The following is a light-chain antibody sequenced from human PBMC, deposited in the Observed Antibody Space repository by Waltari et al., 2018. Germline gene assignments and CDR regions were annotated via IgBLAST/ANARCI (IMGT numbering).Light chain of an antibody. V-gene: IGLV4-69*01. CDR3: QTWGHGIQV. CDR1: SGHSSYA. CDR2: LNGEGSH. J-gene: IGLJ3*02. Sequence: QLVLTQSPSASASLGASVKLTCTLSSGHSSYAIAWPQQRPEKGPRYSMKLNGEGSHRKGDAIPERCAGSSSGAGRYLTISSLQSEDEADYYCQTWGHGIQVFGGGTKLTVL.